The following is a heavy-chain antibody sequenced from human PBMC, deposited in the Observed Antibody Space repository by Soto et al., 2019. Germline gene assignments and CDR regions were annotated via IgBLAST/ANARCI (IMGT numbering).Heavy chain of an antibody. Sequence: GESLKISCKGSGYSFTSYWIGWVRQVPGKGLEWMGIIYPGDSDTRYSPSFQGQVTISADKSISTAYLQWSSLKASDTAMYYCASQYYYDSSGYPPGWAFDIWGQGTMVTVSS. V-gene: IGHV5-51*01. CDR1: GYSFTSYW. CDR2: IYPGDSDT. D-gene: IGHD3-22*01. J-gene: IGHJ3*02. CDR3: ASQYYYDSSGYPPGWAFDI.